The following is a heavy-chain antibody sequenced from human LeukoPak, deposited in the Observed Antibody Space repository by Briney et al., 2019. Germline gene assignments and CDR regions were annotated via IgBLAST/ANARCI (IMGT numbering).Heavy chain of an antibody. CDR1: GDSISSGDYS. CDR2: IFHTGSS. D-gene: IGHD3-10*01. Sequence: SQTLSLTCTGSGDSISSGDYSWRWIRQPSGKGLDWIAYIFHTGSSYYNPSLRSRVTISVDRSRHQFSLTLTSVTAADTAVYYCARELWFVNAPGSWLDPWGQGTLVTVSS. V-gene: IGHV4-30-2*01. J-gene: IGHJ5*02. CDR3: ARELWFVNAPGSWLDP.